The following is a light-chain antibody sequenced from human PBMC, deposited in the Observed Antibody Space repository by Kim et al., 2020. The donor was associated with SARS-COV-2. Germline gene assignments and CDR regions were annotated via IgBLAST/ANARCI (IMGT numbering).Light chain of an antibody. Sequence: GQTVGITCHGDSLRNYYASWYQQKPRQAPVVVIYGRNDRPSGIPDRFSGSNSGITASLTITGAQAEDEANYYCNSRDSSGNHLVFGGGTQLTVL. CDR2: GRN. CDR3: NSRDSSGNHLV. V-gene: IGLV3-19*01. J-gene: IGLJ7*01. CDR1: SLRNYY.